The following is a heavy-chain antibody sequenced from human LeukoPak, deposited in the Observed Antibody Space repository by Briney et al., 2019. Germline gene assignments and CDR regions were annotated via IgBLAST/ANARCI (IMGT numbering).Heavy chain of an antibody. D-gene: IGHD3-22*01. Sequence: SETLSLTCAVYGGSFSGYYWSWIRQPPGKGLEWIGEINHSGSTNYNPSLKSRVTISVDTSKNQFSLKLSSVTAADTAVYYCARAPGDYDSSGYYGNYFDYWGQGTLVTVSS. CDR1: GGSFSGYY. CDR2: INHSGST. V-gene: IGHV4-34*01. CDR3: ARAPGDYDSSGYYGNYFDY. J-gene: IGHJ4*02.